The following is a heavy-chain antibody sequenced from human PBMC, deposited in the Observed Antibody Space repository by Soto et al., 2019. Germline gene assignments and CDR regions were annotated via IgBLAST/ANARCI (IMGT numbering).Heavy chain of an antibody. D-gene: IGHD2-15*01. CDR2: VNEDGSER. Sequence: GGSLRLSCAASGLTFSNYYMSWVRQAQGKGLEWVANVNEDGSERYYVDSVKGRFTVSRDNARNSLYLQMNSLRAEDTAVYYCARSLLNGMDVWGQGTTVTVSS. CDR3: ARSLLNGMDV. J-gene: IGHJ6*02. CDR1: GLTFSNYY. V-gene: IGHV3-7*01.